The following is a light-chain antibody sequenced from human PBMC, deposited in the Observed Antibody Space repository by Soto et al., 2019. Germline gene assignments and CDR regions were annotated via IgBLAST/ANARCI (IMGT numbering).Light chain of an antibody. CDR1: SSNIGAGYD. V-gene: IGLV1-40*01. CDR3: QSYDSILSGSVV. J-gene: IGLJ2*01. Sequence: QSVLTQPPSVSGAPGQRVTISCTGSSSNIGAGYDVHWYQQLPGTAPKLLIYGNSNRPSGVPDRFSGSKSGASASLAITGVQAEDEADYYCQSYDSILSGSVVFGGGTKLTVL. CDR2: GNS.